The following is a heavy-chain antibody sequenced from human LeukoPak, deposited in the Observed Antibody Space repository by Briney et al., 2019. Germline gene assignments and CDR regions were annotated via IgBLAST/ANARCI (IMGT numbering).Heavy chain of an antibody. CDR2: INPNSGGT. J-gene: IGHJ5*02. CDR3: ARVGNGDYASWWFDP. D-gene: IGHD4-17*01. V-gene: IGHV1-2*02. CDR1: GGTFSSHA. Sequence: GASVKVSCKASGGTFSSHAISWVRQAPGQGLEWMGWINPNSGGTNYAQKFQGRVTMTRDTSISTAYMELSRLRSDDTAVYYCARVGNGDYASWWFDPWGQGTLDTVSS.